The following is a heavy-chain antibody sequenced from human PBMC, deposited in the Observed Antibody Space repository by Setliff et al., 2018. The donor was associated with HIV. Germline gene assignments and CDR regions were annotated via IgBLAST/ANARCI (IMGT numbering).Heavy chain of an antibody. CDR1: GYSISSGFY. D-gene: IGHD2-8*01. CDR2: IYQSGNT. Sequence: SETLSLTCAVSGYSISSGFYWSWMRQPPGKGLEWIGSIYQSGNTNYNPSLESRLTISVDTAKNQFSLKLSSVTAADTAVYFCSTVVTLAYCHDGLCPAFDSWGQGALVTVSS. V-gene: IGHV4-38-2*01. J-gene: IGHJ4*02. CDR3: STVVTLAYCHDGLCPAFDS.